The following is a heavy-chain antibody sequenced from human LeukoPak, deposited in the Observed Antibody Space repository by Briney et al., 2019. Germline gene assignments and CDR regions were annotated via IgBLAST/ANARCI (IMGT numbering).Heavy chain of an antibody. J-gene: IGHJ3*01. D-gene: IGHD1-14*01. CDR3: ARQPGGTAAFDL. V-gene: IGHV4-39*01. CDR2: IYSSGST. CDR1: GDSITNSIYY. Sequence: SETLSLTCTVSGDSITNSIYYWAWIRQPPGKGLEWIAYIYSSGSTNYNPSLKSRVTISVDTSKNQFSLTLSSVTAADTAVYYCARQPGGTAAFDLWGQGTMVTVSS.